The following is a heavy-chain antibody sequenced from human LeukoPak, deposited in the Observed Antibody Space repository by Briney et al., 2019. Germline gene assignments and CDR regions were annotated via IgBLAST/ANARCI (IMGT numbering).Heavy chain of an antibody. Sequence: GGSLRLSCAASGFTFSNAWMSWVRQAPGKGLEWVGRIKSKTDGGKTDYAAPVKGRFTISRDDSKNTLYLQMNSLKTEDTAVYYCTTAALWFGELSGWGQGTLVTVSS. CDR3: TTAALWFGELSG. CDR2: IKSKTDGGKT. D-gene: IGHD3-10*01. J-gene: IGHJ4*02. V-gene: IGHV3-15*01. CDR1: GFTFSNAW.